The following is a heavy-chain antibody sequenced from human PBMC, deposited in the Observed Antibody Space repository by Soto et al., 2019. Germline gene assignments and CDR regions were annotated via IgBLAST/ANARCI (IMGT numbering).Heavy chain of an antibody. CDR1: GGSISSSNW. Sequence: TLSLTCAVSGGSISSSNWWSWVRQPPGKGLEWIGEIYHSGNTNYNPSLKSRVTMAVDKSRNQFSLKLSSVTAADTAVDYCARRWGEGMVDVWGQGSLVTVSS. D-gene: IGHD3-10*01. J-gene: IGHJ4*02. CDR3: ARRWGEGMVDV. CDR2: IYHSGNT. V-gene: IGHV4-4*02.